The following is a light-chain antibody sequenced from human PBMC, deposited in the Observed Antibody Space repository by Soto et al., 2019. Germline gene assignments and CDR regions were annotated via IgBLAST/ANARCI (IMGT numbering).Light chain of an antibody. Sequence: ELVLTQSPGTLSLSPGERATLSYRASQSVSSSYLAWYQQKPGQAPRLLIYGASSRGTGIPDRFSGSGSGTDFTLTISRLEPEDFAVYYCQQYGSSPRFGPGTKVDIK. V-gene: IGKV3-20*01. CDR1: QSVSSSY. CDR3: QQYGSSPR. CDR2: GAS. J-gene: IGKJ3*01.